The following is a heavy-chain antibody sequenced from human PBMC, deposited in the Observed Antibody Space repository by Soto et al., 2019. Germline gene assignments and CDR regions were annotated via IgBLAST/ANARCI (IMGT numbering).Heavy chain of an antibody. CDR1: GYTLTELS. V-gene: IGHV1-24*01. CDR2: FDPEDGET. CDR3: ATEPPTVITSPAEYFQH. J-gene: IGHJ1*01. D-gene: IGHD4-17*01. Sequence: ASVKVSCKFSGYTLTELSMHCVRQAPGKGLEWMGGFDPEDGETIYAQKFQGRVTMTEDTSTDTAYMELSSLRSEDTAVYYCATEPPTVITSPAEYFQHWGQGTLVTVSS.